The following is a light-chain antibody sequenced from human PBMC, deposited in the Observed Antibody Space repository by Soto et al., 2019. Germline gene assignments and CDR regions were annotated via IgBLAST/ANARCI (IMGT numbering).Light chain of an antibody. CDR3: CSYAGSTTRVQ. Sequence: QSVLTQPAPVSGSPGQSITISCTGTSSDVDTYKYVSWYQQHPGKAPKLMIYEVSYRPSGVSDRFSGSKSGNTASLTISGLQAEDEADYYCCSYAGSTTRVQFGGGTKLTVL. CDR2: EVS. J-gene: IGLJ2*01. V-gene: IGLV2-14*01. CDR1: SSDVDTYKY.